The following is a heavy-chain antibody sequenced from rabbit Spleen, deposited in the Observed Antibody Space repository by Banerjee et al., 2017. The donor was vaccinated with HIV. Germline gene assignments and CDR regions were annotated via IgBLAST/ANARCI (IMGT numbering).Heavy chain of an antibody. D-gene: IGHD1-1*01. Sequence: QEQLVESGGGLVQPTGSLTLTCKASGFSFGDRDVMCWVRQAPGKGLEWIACINTATGKGVYASWAKGRFTISRTSSTTVTLLTTSRTAADTASCFCARDLVVVSGMKVNLWGQGTLVNV. CDR3: ARDLVVVSGMKVNL. CDR1: GFSFGDRDV. V-gene: IGHV1S45*01. CDR2: INTATGKG. J-gene: IGHJ3*01.